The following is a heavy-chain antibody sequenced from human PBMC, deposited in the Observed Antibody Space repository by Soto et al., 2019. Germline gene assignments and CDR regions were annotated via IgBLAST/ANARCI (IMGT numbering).Heavy chain of an antibody. V-gene: IGHV5-51*03. CDR3: ARRVAAPYWYFDL. CDR1: GYSFASYW. D-gene: IGHD6-19*01. Sequence: EVQLVQSGAEVKKPGESPKISCKGSGYSFASYWIGWVRQMPGRGLEWMGIIYPGDSDTRYSPSFQGQVTISADKSISTAYLQWSSLKASDTAIYYCARRVAAPYWYFDLWGRGTLVTVSS. CDR2: IYPGDSDT. J-gene: IGHJ2*01.